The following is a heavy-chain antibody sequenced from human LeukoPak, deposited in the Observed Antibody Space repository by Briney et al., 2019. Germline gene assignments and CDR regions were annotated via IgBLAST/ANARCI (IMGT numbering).Heavy chain of an antibody. CDR3: ARGYCSGGSCYSYYYYNYMDV. Sequence: SETLSLTCTVSGGSISSSSYYWGWIRQPPGKGLEWIGSIYYSGSTYYNPSLKSRVTISVDTSKNQFSLKLSSVTAADTAVYYCARGYCSGGSCYSYYYYNYMDVWGKGTTVTVSS. CDR2: IYYSGST. J-gene: IGHJ6*03. CDR1: GGSISSSSYY. V-gene: IGHV4-39*07. D-gene: IGHD2-15*01.